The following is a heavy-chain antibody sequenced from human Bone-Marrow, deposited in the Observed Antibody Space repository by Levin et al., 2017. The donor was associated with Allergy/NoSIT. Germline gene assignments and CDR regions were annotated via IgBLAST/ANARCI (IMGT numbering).Heavy chain of an antibody. CDR3: ATFDYSSYGYYFDY. CDR1: GFNFHAYA. Sequence: HAGGSLRLSCAVSGFNFHAYAMTWVRQAPGKGLEWVSTIRGSDDATFYRDSVTGRFTVSRDSSEDTLYLQMARLRAEDTAVYYCATFDYSSYGYYFDYWGQGTLVTVSS. V-gene: IGHV3-23*01. CDR2: IRGSDDAT. D-gene: IGHD4-11*01. J-gene: IGHJ4*02.